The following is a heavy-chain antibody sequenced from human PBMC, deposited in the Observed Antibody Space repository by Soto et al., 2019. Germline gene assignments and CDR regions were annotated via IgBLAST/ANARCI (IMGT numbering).Heavy chain of an antibody. CDR2: ISSSSSTT. J-gene: IGHJ6*02. Sequence: GGSLRFSCAASGFTFSSYSMNWVRQAPGKGLEWVSYISSSSSTTYYADSVKGRFTISRDNSKNTLYLQMNSLRAEDTAVYYCAKNVWGITIFGGMDVWGQGTTVTVSS. V-gene: IGHV3-48*01. CDR1: GFTFSSYS. D-gene: IGHD3-9*01. CDR3: AKNVWGITIFGGMDV.